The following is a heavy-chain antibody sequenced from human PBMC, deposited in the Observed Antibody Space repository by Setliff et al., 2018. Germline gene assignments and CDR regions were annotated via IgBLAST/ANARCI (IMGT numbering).Heavy chain of an antibody. V-gene: IGHV4-34*01. CDR1: GGSFNVYF. CDR2: INHSGST. Sequence: PSETLSLTCAVYGGSFNVYFWSWIRQPPGKGLEWIGEINHSGSTNYNPSLKSRVSISVEKSKNQFSLKLTSVTAADTAVYYCARAQVVFAISAPVWYFEVWGRGTQVTVSS. CDR3: ARAQVVFAISAPVWYFEV. J-gene: IGHJ2*01. D-gene: IGHD2-21*01.